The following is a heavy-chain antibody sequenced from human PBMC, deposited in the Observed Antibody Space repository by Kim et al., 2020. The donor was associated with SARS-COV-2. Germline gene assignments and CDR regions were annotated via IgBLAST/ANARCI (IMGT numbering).Heavy chain of an antibody. Sequence: SETLSLTCTVSGGSIGRAAWSWIWQPPGKGLEWIGYIYYSGSTNYNPSLKSRVTISVDTSKNQFSLKLSSVTAADTAVYYCARQLIYCSSTSCYDNYYYYGMDVWGQGTTVTASS. CDR2: IYYSGST. J-gene: IGHJ6*02. D-gene: IGHD2-2*01. CDR3: ARQLIYCSSTSCYDNYYYYGMDV. V-gene: IGHV4-59*08. CDR1: GGSIGRAA.